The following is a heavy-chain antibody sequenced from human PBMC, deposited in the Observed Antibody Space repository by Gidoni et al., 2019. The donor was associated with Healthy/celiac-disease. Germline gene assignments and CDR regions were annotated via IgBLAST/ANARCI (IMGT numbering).Heavy chain of an antibody. V-gene: IGHV3-33*01. D-gene: IGHD6-19*01. CDR2: IWYDGSNK. CDR1: GFTLSSDG. CDR3: ARDLGFSSGWADGGNWFDP. Sequence: QVQLVESGGGVVQPGRSRRLAGAAAGFTLSSDGMHWVRQAPGKGLEWVAVIWYDGSNKYYADSVKGRFTISRDNSKNTLYLQMNSLRAEDTAVYYCARDLGFSSGWADGGNWFDPWGQGTLVTVSS. J-gene: IGHJ5*02.